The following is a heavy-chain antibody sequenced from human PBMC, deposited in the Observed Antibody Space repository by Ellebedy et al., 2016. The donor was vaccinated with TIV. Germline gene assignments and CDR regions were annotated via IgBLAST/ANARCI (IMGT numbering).Heavy chain of an antibody. V-gene: IGHV4-31*03. CDR2: IYYSGST. D-gene: IGHD1-20*01. J-gene: IGHJ4*02. CDR3: ARDRRYNWNDVLDY. Sequence: SETLSLTCTVSGGSISSGGYYWSWIRQHPGKGLEWIGYIYYSGSTYYNPSLKSRVTISVDTSKNQFSLKLSSVTAADTAVYYCARDRRYNWNDVLDYWGQGTLVTVSS. CDR1: GGSISSGGYY.